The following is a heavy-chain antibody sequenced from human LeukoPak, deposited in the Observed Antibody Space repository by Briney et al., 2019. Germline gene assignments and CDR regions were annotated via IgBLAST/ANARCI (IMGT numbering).Heavy chain of an antibody. D-gene: IGHD3-22*01. CDR1: GFTFSSYG. Sequence: GGSLRLSCAASGFTFSSYGMHWVRQAPGKCLEWVAVIWYDGSNKYYADSVKGRVTISRDKSKNTLYLQMNSMRAEDTAVYYCARQYYYDSSGYYSPISHFDYWGQGTLVTVSS. CDR3: ARQYYYDSSGYYSPISHFDY. V-gene: IGHV3-33*01. CDR2: IWYDGSNK. J-gene: IGHJ4*02.